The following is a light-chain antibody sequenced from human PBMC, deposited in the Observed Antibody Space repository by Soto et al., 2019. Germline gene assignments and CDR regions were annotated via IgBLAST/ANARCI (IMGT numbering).Light chain of an antibody. J-gene: IGLJ1*01. CDR3: SSYTRISTYV. CDR2: EVS. Sequence: QSVLSQRASVSGSPGQSITVSFGATSSDVGGFNYVSWVQQHPGKAPKLMIYEVSNRPSGVSNRFSGSKSGNTASLTISGLQAEDETDYYCSSYTRISTYVFGTGTKVTVL. V-gene: IGLV2-14*01. CDR1: SSDVGGFNY.